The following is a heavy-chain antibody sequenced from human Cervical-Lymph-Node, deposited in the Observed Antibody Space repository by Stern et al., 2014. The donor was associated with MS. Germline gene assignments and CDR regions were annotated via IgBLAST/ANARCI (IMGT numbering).Heavy chain of an antibody. D-gene: IGHD1-14*01. CDR3: ARALEPRVYYYXXDV. CDR1: GGTFSSYA. V-gene: IGHV1-69*01. CDR2: IIPIVGTA. J-gene: IGHJ6*02. Sequence: VQLVESGAEVKKPGSSVKVSCKASGGTFSSYAISWVRQAPGKGLEWMGGIIPIVGTANYSQKFRGRVPITADESTSTAYMELSSLRSEDTAVYYCARALEPRVYYYXXDVWGQGTTVTVSS.